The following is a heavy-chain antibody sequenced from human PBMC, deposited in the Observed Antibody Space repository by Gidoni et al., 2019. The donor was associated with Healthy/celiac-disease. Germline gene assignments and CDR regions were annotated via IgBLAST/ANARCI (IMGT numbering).Heavy chain of an antibody. D-gene: IGHD3-10*01. J-gene: IGHJ4*02. CDR1: GGSFSGYY. CDR3: ARNWGLYYGSGSYYFDY. Sequence: QVQLQQWGAGLLKPSETLSLTCAVYGGSFSGYYWSWIRQPPGKGLEWIGEINHSGSTNYNPSLKSRVTISVDTSKNQFSLKLSSVTAADTAVYYCARNWGLYYGSGSYYFDYWGQGTLVTVSS. CDR2: INHSGST. V-gene: IGHV4-34*01.